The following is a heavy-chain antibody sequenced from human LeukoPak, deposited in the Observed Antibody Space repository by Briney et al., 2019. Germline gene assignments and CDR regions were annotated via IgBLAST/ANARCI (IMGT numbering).Heavy chain of an antibody. D-gene: IGHD6-19*01. CDR2: IRTAGDT. J-gene: IGHJ4*02. Sequence: AGGSLRLSCAASGFTFSSYGMHWVRQATGKGLEWVSGIRTAGDTYYSDPVKGRFTISRESAKNSLYLQMNSLRVGDTAVYYCARVVRDASGWYHFDNWGQGMLVTVSS. V-gene: IGHV3-13*04. CDR3: ARVVRDASGWYHFDN. CDR1: GFTFSSYG.